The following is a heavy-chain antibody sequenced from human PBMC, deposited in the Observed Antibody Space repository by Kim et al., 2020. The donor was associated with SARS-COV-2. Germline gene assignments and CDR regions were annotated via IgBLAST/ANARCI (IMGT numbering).Heavy chain of an antibody. D-gene: IGHD2-2*01. CDR2: ISSSSSTI. J-gene: IGHJ6*02. V-gene: IGHV3-48*02. CDR3: ARYCSSTSCYGRYYYYYGMDV. Sequence: GGSLRLSCAASGFTFSSYSMNWVRQAPGKGLEWVSYISSSSSTIYYADSVKGRFTISRDNAKNSLYLQMNSLRDEDTAVYYCARYCSSTSCYGRYYYYYGMDVWGQGTTVTVSS. CDR1: GFTFSSYS.